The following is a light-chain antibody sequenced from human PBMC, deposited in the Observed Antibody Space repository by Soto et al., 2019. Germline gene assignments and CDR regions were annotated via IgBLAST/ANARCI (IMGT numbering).Light chain of an antibody. Sequence: GWKMTRTTVRLTAGGSAPLSCRASQSLRSLLAWYQQIPVQAPRLLIYDASNRAPGIPARFSGSGSGTDFTLTIRSLVPEDFALYDCQQRSNWLGYSSGRGPKVDIK. CDR2: DAS. CDR3: QQRSNWLGYS. V-gene: IGKV3-11*01. CDR1: QSLRSL. J-gene: IGKJ2*03.